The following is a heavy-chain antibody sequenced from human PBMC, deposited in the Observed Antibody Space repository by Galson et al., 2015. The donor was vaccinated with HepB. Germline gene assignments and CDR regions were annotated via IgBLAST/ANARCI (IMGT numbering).Heavy chain of an antibody. CDR2: INHSGST. Sequence: ETLSLTWAVYGGSFSGYYWNWIRQPPGKGLEWIGEINHSGSTNYNPSLKSRVTISIDTSKNQIALTLSSVTAADTAVYYCARGRPRVFFVVVPAAPFDYWGQGTLVTVSS. CDR3: ARGRPRVFFVVVPAAPFDY. D-gene: IGHD2-2*01. J-gene: IGHJ4*02. V-gene: IGHV4-34*01. CDR1: GGSFSGYY.